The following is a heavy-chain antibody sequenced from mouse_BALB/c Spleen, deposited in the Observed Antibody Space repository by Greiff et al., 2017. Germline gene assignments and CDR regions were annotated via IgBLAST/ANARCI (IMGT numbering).Heavy chain of an antibody. Sequence: DVQLVESGGGLVQPKGSLKLSCAASGFTFNTYAMNWVRQAPGKGLEWVARIRSKSNNYATYYADSVKDRFTISRDDSQSMLYLQMNNLKTEDTAMYYCVRLYYDYDETAYWGQGTMVTVSA. J-gene: IGHJ3*01. CDR2: IRSKSNNYAT. V-gene: IGHV10-1*02. CDR3: VRLYYDYDETAY. D-gene: IGHD2-4*01. CDR1: GFTFNTYA.